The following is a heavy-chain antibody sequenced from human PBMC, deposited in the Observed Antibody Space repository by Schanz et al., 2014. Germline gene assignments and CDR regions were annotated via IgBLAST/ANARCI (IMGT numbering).Heavy chain of an antibody. J-gene: IGHJ4*02. CDR2: ISGSGGST. CDR3: AKSLESCPGGRCSRGYFDY. V-gene: IGHV3-23*04. CDR1: GFTFTNYA. Sequence: EVQLVESGGGVVQPGGSLRLSCAASGFTFTNYAMSWVRQAPGKGLEWVSAISGSGGSTYYADSVKGRFTISRDNSKNTLYLQMSSLRAEDTAVYYCAKSLESCPGGRCSRGYFDYWGQGTLVTVSS. D-gene: IGHD2-8*02.